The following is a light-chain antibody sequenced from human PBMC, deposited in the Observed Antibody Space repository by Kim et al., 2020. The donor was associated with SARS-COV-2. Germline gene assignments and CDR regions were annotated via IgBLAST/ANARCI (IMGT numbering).Light chain of an antibody. CDR2: DAS. Sequence: SPGERATLSCRASQSISTYLAWYQHKPGQPPRLLIYDASNRATGIPDRFSGSGSGTDFTLTISSLEPEDSAVYYCQQRSNLPPYSFGQGTKLEI. CDR1: QSISTY. J-gene: IGKJ2*03. CDR3: QQRSNLPPYS. V-gene: IGKV3-11*01.